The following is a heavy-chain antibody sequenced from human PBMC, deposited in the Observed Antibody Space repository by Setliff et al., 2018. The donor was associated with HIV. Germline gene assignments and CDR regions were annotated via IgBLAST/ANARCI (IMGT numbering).Heavy chain of an antibody. CDR2: INTNTAKP. CDR1: GYTFSDYY. Sequence: ASVKVSCKASGYTFSDYYIHWVRQAPGQGLEWMGWINTNTAKPTYAQGFTGRFVFSLDTSVSTAYLQISSLKPDDTAVYYCARDYSSLLTVVWFDPWGQGTLVTVSS. V-gene: IGHV7-4-1*02. CDR3: ARDYSSLLTVVWFDP. J-gene: IGHJ5*02. D-gene: IGHD6-13*01.